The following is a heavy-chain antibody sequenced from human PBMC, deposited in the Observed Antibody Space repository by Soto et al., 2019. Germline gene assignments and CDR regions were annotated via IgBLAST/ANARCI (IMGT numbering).Heavy chain of an antibody. CDR3: VSDRGYGHASVPYS. Sequence: QAHLVESGGGVVQPGRSLRLSCAASGFTFTSYGMHWVRQAPGTRLEWVAVISYYGGLQHYAHSVKGRFTISSDNTKNMVLLQMNSLRAEDTAVYYCVSDRGYGHASVPYSWGQGTLVSVSS. CDR2: ISYYGGLQ. V-gene: IGHV3-30*03. D-gene: IGHD5-18*01. J-gene: IGHJ4*02. CDR1: GFTFTSYG.